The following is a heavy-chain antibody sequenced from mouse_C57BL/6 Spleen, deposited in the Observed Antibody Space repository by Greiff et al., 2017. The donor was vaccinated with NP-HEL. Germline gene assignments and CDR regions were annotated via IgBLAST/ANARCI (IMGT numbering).Heavy chain of an antibody. D-gene: IGHD1-1*01. V-gene: IGHV2-5*01. CDR1: GFSLTSYG. Sequence: QVQLKESGPGLVQPSQSLSITCTVSGFSLTSYGVHWVRQSPEKGLEWLGVIWRGGSTAYNAAFMYGMSIPKDNSKSQFFFKMISLQADDPAIYYCAKNQVPSSCSSYGAMDDWGQGTSVTVSS. CDR3: AKNQVPSSCSSYGAMDD. CDR2: IWRGGST. J-gene: IGHJ4*01.